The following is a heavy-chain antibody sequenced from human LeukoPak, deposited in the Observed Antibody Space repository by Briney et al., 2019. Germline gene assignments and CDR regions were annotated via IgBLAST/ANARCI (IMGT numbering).Heavy chain of an antibody. D-gene: IGHD3-3*01. Sequence: PGGSLRLSCAASGFTFSSYAMSWVRQAPGKGLEWVSAISGSGGSTYYADSVKGRFTISRDNSKNTLYLQMNSLRAEDTAVYYCAKERSEGAEWLFSAFDIWGQGTMVTVSS. CDR3: AKERSEGAEWLFSAFDI. CDR1: GFTFSSYA. V-gene: IGHV3-23*01. J-gene: IGHJ3*02. CDR2: ISGSGGST.